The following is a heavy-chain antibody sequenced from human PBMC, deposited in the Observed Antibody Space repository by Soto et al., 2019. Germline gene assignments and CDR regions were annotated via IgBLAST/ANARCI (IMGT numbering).Heavy chain of an antibody. D-gene: IGHD5-18*01. V-gene: IGHV4-31*03. CDR1: GGSIRSGSYY. Sequence: QVQLQESGPGLVKPSQTLSLTCTVSGGSIRSGSYYWSWVRQNPSRGLAWIGTSYYSGNTYYNPSLKSRITISVDTFKNQFSLNLCSVTAADTAVYYCATDHLMATAVTARHYFGLDVWGQGTTVTVSS. J-gene: IGHJ6*02. CDR2: SYYSGNT. CDR3: ATDHLMATAVTARHYFGLDV.